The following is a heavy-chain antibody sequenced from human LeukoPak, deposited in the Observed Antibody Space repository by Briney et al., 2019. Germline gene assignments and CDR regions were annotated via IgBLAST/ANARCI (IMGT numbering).Heavy chain of an antibody. CDR2: IYYSGSA. V-gene: IGHV4-59*06. D-gene: IGHD3-3*01. J-gene: IGHJ2*01. Sequence: SETLSLTCTVSGGSISSYYWSWIRQPPGKGLEWIGCIYYSGSAYYNPSLRSRATISVDTYKSQFSLKLSSVTAADTAVYYCARAILTPSGYVWHFDLWGRGTLVTVSS. CDR3: ARAILTPSGYVWHFDL. CDR1: GGSISSYY.